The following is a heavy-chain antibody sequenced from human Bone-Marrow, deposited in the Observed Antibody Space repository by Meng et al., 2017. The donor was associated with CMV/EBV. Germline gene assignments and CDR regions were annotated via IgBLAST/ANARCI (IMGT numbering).Heavy chain of an antibody. CDR1: GFTFSSYS. V-gene: IGHV3-30*02. CDR2: IRYDGSNK. Sequence: GESLKISCVASGFTFSSYSMNWVRQAPGKGLEWVAFIRYDGSNKYYADSVKGRFTISRDNSKNTLFLQMNSLRAEDTAVYYCARRDFGNAFDIWGQGTMVTVSS. J-gene: IGHJ3*02. D-gene: IGHD3-3*01. CDR3: ARRDFGNAFDI.